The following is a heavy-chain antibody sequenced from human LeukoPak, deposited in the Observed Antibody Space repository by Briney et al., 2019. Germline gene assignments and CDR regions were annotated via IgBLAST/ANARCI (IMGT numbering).Heavy chain of an antibody. CDR2: IIPILGIA. V-gene: IGHV1-69*04. J-gene: IGHJ6*02. CDR3: ARGRRSGYSGYYYYGMDV. Sequence: GSSVKVSCKASGGTFSSYAISWVRQAPGQGLEWMGRIIPILGIANYAQKFQGRVTITADKSTSTAYMELSSLRSEDTAVYYCARGRRSGYSGYYYYGMDVWGQGTTVTVSS. D-gene: IGHD5-12*01. CDR1: GGTFSSYA.